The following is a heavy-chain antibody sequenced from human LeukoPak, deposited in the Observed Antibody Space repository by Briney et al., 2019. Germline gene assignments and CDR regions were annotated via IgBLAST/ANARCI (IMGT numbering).Heavy chain of an antibody. V-gene: IGHV3-15*01. CDR2: IKSKTDGGTT. D-gene: IGHD6-25*01. Sequence: PGGALRLSCAASGFTFNNAWMNWVRQAPGKGLEAGGGIKSKTDGGTTDYAAPVKGRFTISRDDSKNTLYLQMNSLKTEDTPVYYCTTEASGIWGQGTMVTVSS. J-gene: IGHJ3*02. CDR1: GFTFNNAW. CDR3: TTEASGI.